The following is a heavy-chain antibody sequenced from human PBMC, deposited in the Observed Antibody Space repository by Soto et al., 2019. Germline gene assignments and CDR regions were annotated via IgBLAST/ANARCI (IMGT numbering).Heavy chain of an antibody. CDR3: ARGSGYYYWDDY. CDR1: GYTFTSYA. J-gene: IGHJ4*02. D-gene: IGHD3-22*01. V-gene: IGHV1-3*01. Sequence: ASVKVSCKASGYTFTSYAMHWVRQAPGQRLEWMGWINAGNGNTKYSQKFQGRVTITRDTSASTAYMELSSLRSEDTALYYRARGSGYYYWDDYWGQGTLVTVSS. CDR2: INAGNGNT.